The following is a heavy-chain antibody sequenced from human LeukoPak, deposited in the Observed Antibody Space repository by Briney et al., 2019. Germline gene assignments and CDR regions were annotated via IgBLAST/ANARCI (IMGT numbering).Heavy chain of an antibody. CDR2: ISAYNGNT. Sequence: ASVKVSCKASGYTFTSYGISWVRQAPGQGLEWMGWISAYNGNTNYAQKLQGRVTMTTDTSTSTAYMELRSLRSDDTAVYYCAKGGNYYDILTGYQTLYYFDYWSQGTLVTVSS. J-gene: IGHJ4*02. D-gene: IGHD3-9*01. CDR3: AKGGNYYDILTGYQTLYYFDY. CDR1: GYTFTSYG. V-gene: IGHV1-18*01.